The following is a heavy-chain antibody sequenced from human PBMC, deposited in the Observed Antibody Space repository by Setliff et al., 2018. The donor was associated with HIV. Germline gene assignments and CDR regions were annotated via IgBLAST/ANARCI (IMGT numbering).Heavy chain of an antibody. CDR1: GYSINNIHY. J-gene: IGHJ4*02. V-gene: IGHV4-38-2*01. CDR3: VRRDVSFLFGQFDS. CDR2: IYDGGTT. Sequence: PSETLSLTCDVSGYSINNIHYWGWIRQPPGKGLECLGNIYDGGTTYHNPSLKGRVTISIDTSKAQFSLKLISVTAADTVVYYCVRRDVSFLFGQFDSWGQGILVTVS. D-gene: IGHD3-10*02.